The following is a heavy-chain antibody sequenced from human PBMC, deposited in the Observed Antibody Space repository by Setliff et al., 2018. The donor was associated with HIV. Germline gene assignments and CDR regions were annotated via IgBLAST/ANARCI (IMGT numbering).Heavy chain of an antibody. CDR3: ARAPPYMYAFDI. Sequence: PSETLSLTCVVSGVSISNSLWWTWVRQPPGKGLEWIGYIYHSGSTYYNPSLKSRVTISVDRSKNQFSLKLSSVTAADTAVCYCARAPPYMYAFDIWGQGTMVTVSS. CDR2: IYHSGST. CDR1: GVSISNSLW. V-gene: IGHV4-4*02. J-gene: IGHJ3*02. D-gene: IGHD2-2*02.